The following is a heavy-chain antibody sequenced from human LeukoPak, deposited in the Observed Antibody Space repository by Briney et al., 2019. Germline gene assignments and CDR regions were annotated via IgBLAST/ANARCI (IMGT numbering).Heavy chain of an antibody. CDR1: VVTLNTHW. V-gene: IGHV3-7*03. CDR2: IKQDGRDT. J-gene: IGHJ4*02. Sequence: PGGSLRLSCAASVVTLNTHWVSWVRQAPGKGLECVSHIKQDGRDTYDVDSVKGRFTISRDNAKNSLNMQINSVRAEDTAMYYCATSEGYWGQGTLVTVSS. CDR3: ATSEGY.